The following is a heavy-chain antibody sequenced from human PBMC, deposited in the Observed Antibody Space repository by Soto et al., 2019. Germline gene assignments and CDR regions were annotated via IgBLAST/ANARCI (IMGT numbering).Heavy chain of an antibody. D-gene: IGHD3-22*01. CDR3: AKNLAMIVVVIPAQIFDY. CDR2: IYGSGGST. CDR1: GFTVSGTY. V-gene: IGHV3-53*01. J-gene: IGHJ4*02. Sequence: PGGSLRLSCAASGFTVSGTYMTWVRQAPGKGLECVSVIYGSGGSTYYADSVKGRFTISRDNSKNTLYLQMNSLRAEDTAVYYCAKNLAMIVVVIPAQIFDYWGQGTLVTVSS.